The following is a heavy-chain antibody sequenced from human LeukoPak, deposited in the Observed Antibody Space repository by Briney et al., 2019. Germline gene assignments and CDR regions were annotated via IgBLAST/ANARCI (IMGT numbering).Heavy chain of an antibody. CDR3: VRGSDS. Sequence: PGGSLRLSCAVSGFTFSSYWMSWVRQAPGKGLEWAANISPDGIDKYYVDSVRGRFTISRDNAKNSLYLQMSSLRAEDTAVYYCVRGSDSWGQGTLVTVSS. V-gene: IGHV3-7*01. CDR2: ISPDGIDK. J-gene: IGHJ4*02. CDR1: GFTFSSYW.